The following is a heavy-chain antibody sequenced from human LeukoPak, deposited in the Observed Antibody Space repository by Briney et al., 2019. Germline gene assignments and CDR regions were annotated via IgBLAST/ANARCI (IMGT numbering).Heavy chain of an antibody. D-gene: IGHD2-8*01. CDR1: GFTFTSSA. V-gene: IGHV3-23*01. J-gene: IGHJ4*02. Sequence: GGSLRLSCEASGFTFTSSAMAWVRLSPGKGLEWVSSISGSGETIHSADSVKGRCSISRANSKKTLSLHMSRLRAEDTAIYYCAKVVVSGNGDYFDFWGQGTLVTVAS. CDR2: ISGSGETI. CDR3: AKVVVSGNGDYFDF.